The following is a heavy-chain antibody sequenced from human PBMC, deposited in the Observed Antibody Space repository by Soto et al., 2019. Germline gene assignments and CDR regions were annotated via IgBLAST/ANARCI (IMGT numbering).Heavy chain of an antibody. CDR1: GYPVTAYY. CDR3: ARGGGVGVAGSAAFDM. D-gene: IGHD3-3*01. V-gene: IGHV1-2*02. CDR2: INPATGAA. J-gene: IGHJ3*02. Sequence: QLHLVQSGAVVKKPGASVTVSCSASGYPVTAYYMHWVRQAPGRGLEWMGGINPATGAAKYTQTFRGRVTMPRDTSTSTVFMELSGLTSEDPAVFSCARGGGVGVAGSAAFDMWGQGTLVTVSS.